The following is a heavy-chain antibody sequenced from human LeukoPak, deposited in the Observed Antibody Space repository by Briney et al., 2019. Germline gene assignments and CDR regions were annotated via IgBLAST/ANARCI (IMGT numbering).Heavy chain of an antibody. CDR1: GFTFDDYA. V-gene: IGHV3-9*01. J-gene: IGHJ4*02. CDR3: AKQAGGRSGEFDY. D-gene: IGHD6-25*01. CDR2: ISWNSGSI. Sequence: GGSLRLSCAASGFTFDDYAMHWVRQAPGKGLEWVSGISWNSGSIGYADSVKGRLTISIDNAKNSLYLQMNSLRAEDTALYYCAKQAGGRSGEFDYWGQGTLVTVSS.